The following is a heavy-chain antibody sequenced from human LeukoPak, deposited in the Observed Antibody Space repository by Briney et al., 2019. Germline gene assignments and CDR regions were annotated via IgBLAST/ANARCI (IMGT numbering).Heavy chain of an antibody. D-gene: IGHD3-10*01. CDR1: GFTFSSYG. CDR2: IWYDGSNK. V-gene: IGHV3-33*01. CDR3: ARAPGITMVRGVIIKHFYYYGMDV. Sequence: GRSLRLSCAASGFTFSSYGMHWVRQAPGKGLEWVAVIWYDGSNKYYADSVKGRFTISRDNSKNTLYLQMNSLRAEDTAVYYCARAPGITMVRGVIIKHFYYYGMDVWGQGTTVTVSS. J-gene: IGHJ6*02.